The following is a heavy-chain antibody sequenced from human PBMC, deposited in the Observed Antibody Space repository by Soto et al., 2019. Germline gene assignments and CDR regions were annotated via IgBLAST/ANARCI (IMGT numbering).Heavy chain of an antibody. J-gene: IGHJ6*04. V-gene: IGHV5-51*01. D-gene: IGHD3-3*01. Sequence: GESLKISCKSRGYNFPYYWNGWVRQMSGKGLEWMGINYPGDSDTTYSPSFQGQVTISADKSISTAYPQWSSLKASDTAMYYCARPARGDFWSGYRRPKYYYYGMDVWCKGTTGTV. CDR2: NYPGDSDT. CDR3: ARPARGDFWSGYRRPKYYYYGMDV. CDR1: GYNFPYYW.